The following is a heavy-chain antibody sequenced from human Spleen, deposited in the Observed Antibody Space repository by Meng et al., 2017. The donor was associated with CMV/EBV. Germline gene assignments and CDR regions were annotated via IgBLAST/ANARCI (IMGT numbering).Heavy chain of an antibody. CDR1: GFSFSNYW. Sequence: GGSLRLSCAGSGFSFSNYWMSWVRQTPGKGLEWVAHISQDGSEIYYVGSVKGRFTISRDNARSSVYLQMNSLRVEDTAVYYCARDKEEGVTKLDYWGQGTLVTVSS. J-gene: IGHJ4*02. CDR3: ARDKEEGVTKLDY. D-gene: IGHD1-26*01. V-gene: IGHV3-7*01. CDR2: ISQDGSEI.